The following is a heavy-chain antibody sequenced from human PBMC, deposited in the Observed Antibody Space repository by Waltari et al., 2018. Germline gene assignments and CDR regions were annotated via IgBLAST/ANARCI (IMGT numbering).Heavy chain of an antibody. D-gene: IGHD5-18*01. V-gene: IGHV3-7*01. J-gene: IGHJ4*02. CDR3: SYSLNY. Sequence: EVHLVESGGDLVQPGGSLRRSCSASGFTFSTFWMDWVRQAPGKGLEWVANIKGDASEKYFVDSVKGRFTISRDNAKSSLYLQMDSLRAEDTTVYYCSYSLNYWGQGTLVTVSS. CDR1: GFTFSTFW. CDR2: IKGDASEK.